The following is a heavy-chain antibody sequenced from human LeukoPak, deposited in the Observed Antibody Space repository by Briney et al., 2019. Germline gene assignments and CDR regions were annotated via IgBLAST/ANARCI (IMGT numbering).Heavy chain of an antibody. CDR3: ANLLGQLGSYYYGMDV. D-gene: IGHD6-13*01. CDR2: IRSKANSYAT. CDR1: GFTFSGSA. V-gene: IGHV3-73*01. J-gene: IGHJ6*04. Sequence: GGSLRLSCAASGFTFSGSAMHWVRQASGKGLEWVGRIRSKANSYATAYAASVKGRFTISRDDSKNTLYLQMNSLRAEDTAVYYCANLLGQLGSYYYGMDVWGKGTTVTVSS.